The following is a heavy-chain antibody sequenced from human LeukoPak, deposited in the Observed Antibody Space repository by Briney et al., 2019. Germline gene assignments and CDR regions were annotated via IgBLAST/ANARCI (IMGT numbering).Heavy chain of an antibody. CDR3: ARNSSDWYGYMDV. Sequence: ASVKVSCKASGYTFTSYGISWVRQAPGQGLEWMGWISTYNGYANYAQKLQGRVTMTTETSTSTAYIELRSLRSDDTAVYYCARNSSDWYGYMDVWGKGTTVTVSS. CDR2: ISTYNGYA. CDR1: GYTFTSYG. D-gene: IGHD6-19*01. V-gene: IGHV1-18*01. J-gene: IGHJ6*04.